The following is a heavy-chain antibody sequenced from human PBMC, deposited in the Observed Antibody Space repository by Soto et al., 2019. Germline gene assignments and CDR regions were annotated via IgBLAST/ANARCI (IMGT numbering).Heavy chain of an antibody. V-gene: IGHV1-8*01. CDR3: ARGRNNPRYCTNGVCYTYFDY. Sequence: QVQLVQSGAEVKKPGASVKVSCKASGYTFTSYDINWVRQATGQGLEWMGWMNPNSGNTGYAQKFQGRVTMTRNTSISTAYMELSSLRSEDTAVYYCARGRNNPRYCTNGVCYTYFDYWGQGTLVTVSS. J-gene: IGHJ4*02. CDR1: GYTFTSYD. D-gene: IGHD2-8*01. CDR2: MNPNSGNT.